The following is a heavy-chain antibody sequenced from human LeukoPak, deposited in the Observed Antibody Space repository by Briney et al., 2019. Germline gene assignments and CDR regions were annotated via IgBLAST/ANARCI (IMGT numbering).Heavy chain of an antibody. J-gene: IGHJ4*02. D-gene: IGHD1-26*01. CDR3: ARGIMGATSFDY. CDR2: IYRDGST. V-gene: IGHV3-66*01. CDR1: GFTVNSNY. Sequence: PGGPLSLSCAASGFTVNSNYMSWVRQAPGKGLEWVSVIYRDGSTYYADSVKGRFTISRDNSKNTLYVQMNSLRADDTAVYYCARGIMGATSFDYWGQGTLVTVSS.